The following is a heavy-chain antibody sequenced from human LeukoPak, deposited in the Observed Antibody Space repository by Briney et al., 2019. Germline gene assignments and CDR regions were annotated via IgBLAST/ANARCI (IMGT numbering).Heavy chain of an antibody. D-gene: IGHD6-19*01. V-gene: IGHV1-46*01. J-gene: IGHJ6*02. CDR2: INPSGGST. CDR1: GYTFTSYY. CDR3: AKQTQGLVRYYYYGMDV. Sequence: GASVKVSCKASGYTFTSYYMHWVRQAPGQGLEWMGIINPSGGSTSYAQKFQGRVTMTRNTSISTAYMELSSLRSEDTAVYYCAKQTQGLVRYYYYGMDVWGQGTTVTVSS.